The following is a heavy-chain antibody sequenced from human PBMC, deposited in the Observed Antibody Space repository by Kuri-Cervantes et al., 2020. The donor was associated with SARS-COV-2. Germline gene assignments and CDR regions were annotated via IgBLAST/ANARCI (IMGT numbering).Heavy chain of an antibody. CDR1: GFTFDDYG. CDR2: ISWNSGSI. CDR3: ARLTQNGSGSYLLDY. D-gene: IGHD3-10*01. V-gene: IGHV3-9*01. Sequence: SLKISCAASGFTFDDYGMHWVRQAPGKGLEWVSGISWNSGSIGYADSVKGRFTISRDNAKSSLYLQMNSLRAEDTAVYYCARLTQNGSGSYLLDYWGRGTLVTVSS. J-gene: IGHJ4*02.